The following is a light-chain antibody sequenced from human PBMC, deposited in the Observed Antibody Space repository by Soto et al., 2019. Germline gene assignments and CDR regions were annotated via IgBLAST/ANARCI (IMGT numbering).Light chain of an antibody. CDR1: SRDVGGYNW. J-gene: IGLJ2*01. CDR3: ASYAGSNNPVI. Sequence: QSVLTQPPSASGSPGQSVTISCTGTSRDVGGYNWVSWYQQHPGKAPKFMIYEVSRRPSGVPDRFSGSKSGNTASLTISGLPTDDEADYYCASYAGSNNPVIFGGGTKLTVL. CDR2: EVS. V-gene: IGLV2-8*01.